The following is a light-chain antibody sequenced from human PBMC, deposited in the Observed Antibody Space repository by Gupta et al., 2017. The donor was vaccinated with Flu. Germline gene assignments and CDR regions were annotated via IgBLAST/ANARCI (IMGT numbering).Light chain of an antibody. CDR2: DVT. CDR3: SSHAGRVTWV. V-gene: IGLV2-11*01. Sequence: QSAPTQPRSVSGSPGQSVTISCTGSSNDVGGSNRVSWYQQRPGKAPKLILYDVTGRPSGVPDRFSGSKSGNTASLTISGLQADEEADYYCSSHAGRVTWVFGTGTTVTVL. CDR1: SNDVGGSNR. J-gene: IGLJ1*01.